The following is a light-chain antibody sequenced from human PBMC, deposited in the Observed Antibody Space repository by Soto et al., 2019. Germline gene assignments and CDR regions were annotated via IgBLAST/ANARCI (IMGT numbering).Light chain of an antibody. CDR1: QSVSSY. V-gene: IGKV3-11*01. CDR2: DAS. CDR3: QQRSNWLIT. J-gene: IGKJ5*01. Sequence: VMAQYPSTLPLVPGERTTLSFRASQSVSSYLAWYQQKPGQAPRLLIYDASNRATGIPARFSGSGSGTDSTLTISSLEPEDFAVYYCQQRSNWLITFGQGTRLEIK.